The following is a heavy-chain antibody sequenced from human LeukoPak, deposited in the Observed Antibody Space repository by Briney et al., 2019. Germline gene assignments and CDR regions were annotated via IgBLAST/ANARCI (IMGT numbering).Heavy chain of an antibody. CDR2: IYYSGST. D-gene: IGHD3-22*01. CDR1: GGSISKYY. V-gene: IGHV4-59*01. J-gene: IGHJ5*02. Sequence: SETLSLTCTVSGGSISKYYWSWIRQPPGKGLEWIGYIYYSGSTNYNPSLESRVTISVDRSKNQFSLNLSSVTAADTAVYYCARERGDSSGYYYEVWFDPRGQGTLVTVSS. CDR3: ARERGDSSGYYYEVWFDP.